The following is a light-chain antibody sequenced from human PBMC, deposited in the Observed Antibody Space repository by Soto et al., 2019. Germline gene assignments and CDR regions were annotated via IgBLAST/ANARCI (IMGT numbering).Light chain of an antibody. CDR1: QGISSW. Sequence: DIQMTQSPSTLSASVGDRVTITCRGSQGISSWLAWYQQKAGKAPKLLIYGASTLQSGVPSRFSGFGSGTEFTLTISSLQPEDFATYHCQQLQRTPFTFGPGTTVDV. J-gene: IGKJ3*01. CDR2: GAS. V-gene: IGKV1-9*01. CDR3: QQLQRTPFT.